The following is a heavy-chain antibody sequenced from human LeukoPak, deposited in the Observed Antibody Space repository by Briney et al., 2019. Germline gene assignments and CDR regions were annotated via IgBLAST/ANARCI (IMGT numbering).Heavy chain of an antibody. Sequence: PGGSLRLSCAASGFTFSDYAMHWVRQAPGKGLEWVAIISYDESNKYYADSVKDRFTIPRDNSKNTLYLQMNSLGAGDTAVYYCASIGERYLQTEHYFHHWGQGTLVTVSS. CDR3: ASIGERYLQTEHYFHH. D-gene: IGHD3-3*01. V-gene: IGHV3-30*04. J-gene: IGHJ1*01. CDR2: ISYDESNK. CDR1: GFTFSDYA.